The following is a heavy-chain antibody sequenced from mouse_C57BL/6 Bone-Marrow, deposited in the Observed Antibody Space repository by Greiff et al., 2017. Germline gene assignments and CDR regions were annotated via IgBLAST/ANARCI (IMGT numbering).Heavy chain of an antibody. D-gene: IGHD2-5*01. CDR1: GFPITSGYY. V-gene: IGHV12-3*01. Sequence: QVQLKQSGPGLVKPSQSLFLTCSITGFPITSGYYWIWIRQSPGKPLEWMGYIPHSGETFYNPSLQSPNSITSETSTNQFFLQLNSVTTEDTAMYYCAGDIYYSNPYAMDDWGQGTTVTVSS. CDR3: AGDIYYSNPYAMDD. J-gene: IGHJ4*01. CDR2: IPHSGET.